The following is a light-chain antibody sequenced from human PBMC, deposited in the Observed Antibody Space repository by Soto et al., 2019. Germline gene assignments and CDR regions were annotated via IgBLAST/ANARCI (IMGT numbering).Light chain of an antibody. CDR2: KAS. V-gene: IGKV1-5*03. CDR1: QGISGW. CDR3: QQYGSSGT. J-gene: IGKJ1*01. Sequence: IRMTESPSTLSASVGDRVRITCRASQGISGWLAWYQQKPGKAPKLLIYKASTLKSGVPSRFSGSGSGTDFTLTISRLEPEDFAVYYCQQYGSSGTLGQRTKVDI.